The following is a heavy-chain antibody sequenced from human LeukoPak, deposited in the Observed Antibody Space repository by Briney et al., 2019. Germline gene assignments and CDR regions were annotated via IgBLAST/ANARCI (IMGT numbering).Heavy chain of an antibody. V-gene: IGHV3-23*01. Sequence: GGSLRLSCAASGFTFSSYAMSWVRQAPGKGLEWVSAISGSGSTIYYADSVKGRFTISRDNAKNSLYLQMNSLRAEDTAVYYCARGPITSETFDPWGQGTLVTVSS. D-gene: IGHD3-10*01. CDR1: GFTFSSYA. CDR2: ISGSGSTI. J-gene: IGHJ5*02. CDR3: ARGPITSETFDP.